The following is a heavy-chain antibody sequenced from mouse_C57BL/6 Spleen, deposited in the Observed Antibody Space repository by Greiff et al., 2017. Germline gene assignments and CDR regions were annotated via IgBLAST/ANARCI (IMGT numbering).Heavy chain of an antibody. CDR1: GYAFSSSW. CDR2: IYPGDGDT. V-gene: IGHV1-82*01. J-gene: IGHJ2*01. Sequence: VQLQQSGPELVKPGASVKISCKASGYAFSSSWMNWVKQRPGKGLEWIGRIYPGDGDTNYNGKFKGKATLTADKSSSTAYMQLSSLTSEDSAVYFCARSFGNSLYYFDYWGQGTTLTVSS. D-gene: IGHD2-1*01. CDR3: ARSFGNSLYYFDY.